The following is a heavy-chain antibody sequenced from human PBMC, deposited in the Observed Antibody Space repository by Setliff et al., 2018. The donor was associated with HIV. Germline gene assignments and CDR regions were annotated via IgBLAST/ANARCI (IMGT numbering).Heavy chain of an antibody. CDR1: GGSISSSLYY. CDR2: ISSSGGT. V-gene: IGHV4-39*07. CDR3: ARGSGRFCSGGRCSAFDY. Sequence: SETLSLTCTVSGGSISSSLYYWGWIRQPPGKGLEWIGSISSSGGTSYSAASLKSRVTISVDTSQNQFSLRLSSVTAADTAVYYCARGSGRFCSGGRCSAFDYWGQGTLVTVSS. D-gene: IGHD2-15*01. J-gene: IGHJ4*02.